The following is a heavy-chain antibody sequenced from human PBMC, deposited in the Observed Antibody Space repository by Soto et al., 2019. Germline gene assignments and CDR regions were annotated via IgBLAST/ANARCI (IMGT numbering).Heavy chain of an antibody. J-gene: IGHJ4*02. CDR3: ARRVAAHPYFDF. V-gene: IGHV5-51*01. CDR2: IFPGDSDT. Sequence: GEALKISCKGSGYIFANDWIAWVRQMPGKGLEWMGIIFPGDSDTRYSPSFQGQVTISADKSINTAYLQWSSLKASDTAVYYCARRVAAHPYFDFWGQGALVTVSS. D-gene: IGHD6-6*01. CDR1: GYIFANDW.